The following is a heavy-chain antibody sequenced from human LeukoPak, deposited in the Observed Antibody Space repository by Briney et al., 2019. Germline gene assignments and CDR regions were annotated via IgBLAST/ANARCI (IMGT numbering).Heavy chain of an antibody. CDR3: AKPRSSIAAAINY. V-gene: IGHV3-23*01. J-gene: IGHJ4*02. Sequence: SGGSLRLSCAASGFTFNNYAMSWVRQAPGEGLEWVSTISGSGGSGSSTYYADSVKGRFTISRDNSNNTLYLQVNSLRAEDTAVYFCAKPRSSIAAAINYWGQGTLVTVSS. CDR2: ISGSGGSGSST. CDR1: GFTFNNYA. D-gene: IGHD6-13*01.